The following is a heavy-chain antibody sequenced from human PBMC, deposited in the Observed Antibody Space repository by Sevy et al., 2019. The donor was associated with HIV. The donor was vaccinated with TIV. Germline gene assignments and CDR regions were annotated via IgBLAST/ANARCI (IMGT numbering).Heavy chain of an antibody. V-gene: IGHV3-23*01. CDR3: AKDGHYYDSSADYLNYFDY. Sequence: GGSPRLSCAASGFTFSSYAMSWVRQAPGKGLEWVSAISGSASSTYYADSVKGRFTISRDNSKNTLYLLLNSLRAEDTALYYCAKDGHYYDSSADYLNYFDYWGQGTLVTVSS. D-gene: IGHD3-22*01. J-gene: IGHJ4*02. CDR2: ISGSASST. CDR1: GFTFSSYA.